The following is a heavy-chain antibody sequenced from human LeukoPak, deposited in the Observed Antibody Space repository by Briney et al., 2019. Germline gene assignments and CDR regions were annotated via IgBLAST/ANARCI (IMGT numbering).Heavy chain of an antibody. Sequence: SQTLSLTCTVSGGSISSGDYYWSWIRQPPGKGLEWIGYIYYSGSTYYNPSLNSRVTISVDTSKNQFSLKLSSVTAADTAVYYCARGIVVVPAASQHYYYYYMDVWGKGTTVTVSS. D-gene: IGHD2-2*01. CDR3: ARGIVVVPAASQHYYYYYMDV. V-gene: IGHV4-30-4*08. J-gene: IGHJ6*03. CDR1: GGSISSGDYY. CDR2: IYYSGST.